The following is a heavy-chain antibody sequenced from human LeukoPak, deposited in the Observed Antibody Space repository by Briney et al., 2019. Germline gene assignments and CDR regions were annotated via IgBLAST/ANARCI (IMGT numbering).Heavy chain of an antibody. V-gene: IGHV4-34*01. Sequence: SGTLSLTCAVYGGSFSAYYWSWIRQSPGKGLEWIAEINHRGDTNYNPSVKSRVGISVDTSKNQFSLKVTSLTAADTAVYYCARGPTISETGYFDYWGQGTLVTVSS. CDR3: ARGPTISETGYFDY. CDR2: INHRGDT. D-gene: IGHD1-1*01. CDR1: GGSFSAYY. J-gene: IGHJ4*03.